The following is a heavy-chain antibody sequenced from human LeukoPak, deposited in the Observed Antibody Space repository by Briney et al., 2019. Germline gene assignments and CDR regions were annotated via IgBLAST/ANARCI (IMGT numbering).Heavy chain of an antibody. J-gene: IGHJ4*02. Sequence: ASVKVSCKASGYTFTGYYMHWVRQAPGQGLEWMGWINPNSGGTNYAQKFQGRVTMTRDTSISTAYMELSRLRSDDTAVYYCARGRSANYYDSSGYDYWGQGTLVTVSS. D-gene: IGHD3-22*01. CDR3: ARGRSANYYDSSGYDY. CDR2: INPNSGGT. CDR1: GYTFTGYY. V-gene: IGHV1-2*02.